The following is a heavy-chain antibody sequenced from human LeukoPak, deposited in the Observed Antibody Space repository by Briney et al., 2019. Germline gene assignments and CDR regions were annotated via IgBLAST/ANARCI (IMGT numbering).Heavy chain of an antibody. V-gene: IGHV4-59*01. CDR2: IYYSGAT. J-gene: IGHJ6*03. CDR1: GGSISSYF. CDR3: ARGVQAYYYMDV. Sequence: SETLSLTCTVSGGSISSYFWSWIRQPPGKGLEWIGYIYYSGATNYNPSLKSRVTISLDTSGNQFSLKLSSVTAADTAVYYCARGVQAYYYMDVWGKGTTVTISS. D-gene: IGHD3-10*02.